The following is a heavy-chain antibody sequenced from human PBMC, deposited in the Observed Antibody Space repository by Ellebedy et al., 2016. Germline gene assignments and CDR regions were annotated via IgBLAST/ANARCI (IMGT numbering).Heavy chain of an antibody. Sequence: GESLKISCKGSGYSFTSYWIGWARQMPGKGLEWMGIIYPGDSDTRYSPSFQGQVTISADKSISTAYLQWSSLKASDTAMHYCASLEGSGSYLDQNWFDPWGQGTLVTVSS. CDR3: ASLEGSGSYLDQNWFDP. CDR1: GYSFTSYW. V-gene: IGHV5-51*01. D-gene: IGHD3-10*01. J-gene: IGHJ5*02. CDR2: IYPGDSDT.